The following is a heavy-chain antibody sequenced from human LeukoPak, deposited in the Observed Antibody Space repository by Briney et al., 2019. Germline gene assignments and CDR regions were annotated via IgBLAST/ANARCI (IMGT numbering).Heavy chain of an antibody. Sequence: GGSLRLSCAASGFTFSRYWMSWVRQAPGKGLECVANIKEDGGEKYYVDSVKGRFIISRDNAKNSLYLQMNSLRAEDTAVYYCARLGYPWYFDLWGRGTLVTVSS. V-gene: IGHV3-7*01. CDR3: ARLGYPWYFDL. CDR1: GFTFSRYW. J-gene: IGHJ2*01. CDR2: IKEDGGEK. D-gene: IGHD5-18*01.